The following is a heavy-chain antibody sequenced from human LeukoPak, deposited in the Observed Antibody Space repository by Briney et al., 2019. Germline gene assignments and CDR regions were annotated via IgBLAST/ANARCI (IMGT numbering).Heavy chain of an antibody. D-gene: IGHD3-9*01. CDR1: GGSISSSSYY. J-gene: IGHJ4*02. CDR2: IYYSGST. CDR3: AGHGDFLTGYPPLY. Sequence: SETLSLTCTVSGGSISSSSYYWGWIRQPPGKGLEWIGSIYYSGSTYYNPSLKSRVTISVDTSKNQFSLKLSSVTAADTAADYCAGHGDFLTGYPPLYWGQGTLVTVSS. V-gene: IGHV4-39*01.